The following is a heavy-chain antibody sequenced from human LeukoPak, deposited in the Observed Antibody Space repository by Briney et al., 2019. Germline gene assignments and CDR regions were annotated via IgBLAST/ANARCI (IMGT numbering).Heavy chain of an antibody. CDR3: ARVRTAYYPDY. CDR2: ISSKSGYI. CDR1: GFTFDTCT. D-gene: IGHD3/OR15-3a*01. V-gene: IGHV3-21*01. J-gene: IGHJ4*02. Sequence: PGGSLRLSCVASGFTFDTCTMNWVRQAPGKGLEWVSSISSKSGYIHYADSVKGRFIISRDNAKNSLSLQMNSLRAEDTAVYYCARVRTAYYPDYWGQGTLVTVSS.